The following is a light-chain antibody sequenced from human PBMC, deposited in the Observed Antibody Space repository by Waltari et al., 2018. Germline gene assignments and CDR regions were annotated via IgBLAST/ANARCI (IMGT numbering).Light chain of an antibody. Sequence: YQQLPGCAPKLLVYRSKQRPSGVPDRFSGSKSGTSGFLASSGLRSEDEADYYCAAWDGSLSGWVFGGGTKLTVL. V-gene: IGLV1-47*01. CDR3: AAWDGSLSGWV. CDR2: RSK. J-gene: IGLJ3*02.